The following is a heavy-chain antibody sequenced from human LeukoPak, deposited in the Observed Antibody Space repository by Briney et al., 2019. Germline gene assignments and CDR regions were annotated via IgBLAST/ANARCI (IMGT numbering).Heavy chain of an antibody. V-gene: IGHV3-66*02. Sequence: GGSLRLSCAASGFTVSSNYMSWVRQAPGKGLEWVSVIYSGGSTYYADSVKGRFTISRDNSKNTLYLQMNSLRAEDTAVYFCASDGRSGSYVNWFDPWGQGTLVTVSS. D-gene: IGHD1-26*01. CDR3: ASDGRSGSYVNWFDP. CDR2: IYSGGST. CDR1: GFTVSSNY. J-gene: IGHJ5*02.